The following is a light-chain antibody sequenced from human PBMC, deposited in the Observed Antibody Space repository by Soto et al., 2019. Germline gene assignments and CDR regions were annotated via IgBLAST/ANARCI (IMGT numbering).Light chain of an antibody. V-gene: IGKV3-20*01. CDR1: QSVSNNY. Sequence: EIVLTQSPGTLSLSPWERATLSCMASQSVSNNYLAWYQQKPGQAPRLLIYGESRRATGIPDRFSGSGSGTDFTLAIRRLEPEDSAVYYCQQYGGSPSITFGQGTRLEIK. CDR2: GES. J-gene: IGKJ5*01. CDR3: QQYGGSPSIT.